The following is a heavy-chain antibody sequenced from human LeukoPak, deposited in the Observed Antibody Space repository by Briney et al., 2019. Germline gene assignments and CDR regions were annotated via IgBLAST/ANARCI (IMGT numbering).Heavy chain of an antibody. CDR1: GGSISSYY. J-gene: IGHJ3*02. D-gene: IGHD2-15*01. Sequence: SETLSLTSTVSGGSISSYYWSWIRQPPGNGLEWIGYIYYSGSTNYNPSLKSRVTISVDTSKNQFSLKLSSVTAADTAVYCCAMSRYCSGGSCYLDAFDIWGQGTMVSVSS. CDR2: IYYSGST. V-gene: IGHV4-59*01. CDR3: AMSRYCSGGSCYLDAFDI.